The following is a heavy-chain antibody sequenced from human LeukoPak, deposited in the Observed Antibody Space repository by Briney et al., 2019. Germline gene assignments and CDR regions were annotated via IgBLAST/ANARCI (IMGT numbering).Heavy chain of an antibody. CDR2: ISYTGST. D-gene: IGHD3-10*01. Sequence: SETLSLTCTVSGGSITSYYWSWIRQPPGKGLEWIGYISYTGSTNYNPSLKSRVTISLDRTKNQFSLKLSSVTAADTAVYYCARMITMVRGVAGDYWGQGTLVTVSS. V-gene: IGHV4-59*12. CDR3: ARMITMVRGVAGDY. CDR1: GGSITSYY. J-gene: IGHJ4*02.